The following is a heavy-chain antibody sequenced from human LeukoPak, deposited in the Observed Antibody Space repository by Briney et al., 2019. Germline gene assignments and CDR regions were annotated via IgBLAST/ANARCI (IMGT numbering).Heavy chain of an antibody. Sequence: SETLSLTCTVSGGSISSSSSYWGWIRQPPGKGLEWIGSIYYSGTTYYNPSLKSRVTISVDTSKNQFSLRLSSVTAADTAVYYCARDGSYYGPHFDYWGQGTLVTVSS. CDR2: IYYSGTT. V-gene: IGHV4-39*02. CDR1: GGSISSSSSY. D-gene: IGHD3-10*01. CDR3: ARDGSYYGPHFDY. J-gene: IGHJ4*02.